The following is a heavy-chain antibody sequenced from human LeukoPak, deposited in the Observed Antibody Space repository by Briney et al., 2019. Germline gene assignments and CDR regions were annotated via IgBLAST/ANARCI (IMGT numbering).Heavy chain of an antibody. Sequence: SETLSLTCSVSGSSISSDYYWGWVRQPPGKGLEWIGSIKHRGRSYYNPSLKSRVTISVDTSKNQFSLQLSSVTAADTAVYYCANSWYIAFDIWGQGTMVTVSS. CDR1: GSSISSDYY. V-gene: IGHV4-38-2*02. CDR3: ANSWYIAFDI. J-gene: IGHJ3*02. D-gene: IGHD6-13*01. CDR2: IKHRGRS.